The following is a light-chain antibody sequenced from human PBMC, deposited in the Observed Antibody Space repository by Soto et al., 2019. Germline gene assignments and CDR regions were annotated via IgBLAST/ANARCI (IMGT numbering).Light chain of an antibody. CDR1: QSISTY. CDR3: QQSYSTPFT. Sequence: DIQMTQSPSSLSASVRDRVTITCRASQSISTYLNWYQQKPGKAPKLLIYAASSLQSGVPLRFSVSRSGTDFTLTISSLQPEDFGTYYCQQSYSTPFTFGPGTKVDI. J-gene: IGKJ3*01. V-gene: IGKV1-39*01. CDR2: AAS.